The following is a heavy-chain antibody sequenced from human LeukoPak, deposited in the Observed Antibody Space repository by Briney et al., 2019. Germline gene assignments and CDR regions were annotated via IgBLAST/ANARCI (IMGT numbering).Heavy chain of an antibody. CDR1: GFTVRSNY. CDR3: ARDMAELVVVAATPPNDY. J-gene: IGHJ4*02. V-gene: IGHV3-20*04. Sequence: PGGSLRLSCAASGFTVRSNYMSWVRHAPGKGLEWVSGINWNGGSTVYADSVKGRFTISRDNAKNSLYLQMNSLRAEDTALYYCARDMAELVVVAATPPNDYWGQGTLVTVSS. D-gene: IGHD2-15*01. CDR2: INWNGGST.